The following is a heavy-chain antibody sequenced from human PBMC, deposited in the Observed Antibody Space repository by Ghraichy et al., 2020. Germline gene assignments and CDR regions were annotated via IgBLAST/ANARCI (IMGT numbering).Heavy chain of an antibody. CDR3: AKEGSVPAAKIPITKSWYFDL. J-gene: IGHJ2*01. V-gene: IGHV3-23*01. CDR2: ISGSGGST. CDR1: GFTFSSYA. D-gene: IGHD2-2*01. Sequence: GGSLRLSCAASGFTFSSYAMSWVRQAPGKGLEWVSAISGSGGSTYYADSVKGRFTISRDNSKNTLYLQMNSLRAEDTAVYYCAKEGSVPAAKIPITKSWYFDLWGRGTLVTVSS.